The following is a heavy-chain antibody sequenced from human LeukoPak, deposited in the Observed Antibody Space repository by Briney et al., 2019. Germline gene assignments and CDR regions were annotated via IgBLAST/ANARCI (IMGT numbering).Heavy chain of an antibody. Sequence: GGSLKLSCAASGFTFDDYAMHWVRQAPGKGLEWVPLISWDGGSTYYADSVKGRFTISRDNSKNSLYLQMNSLRAEDTALYYCAKDIERGYCSGGSCPGMDVWGKGTTVTVSS. J-gene: IGHJ6*04. CDR2: ISWDGGST. CDR1: GFTFDDYA. D-gene: IGHD2-15*01. V-gene: IGHV3-43D*04. CDR3: AKDIERGYCSGGSCPGMDV.